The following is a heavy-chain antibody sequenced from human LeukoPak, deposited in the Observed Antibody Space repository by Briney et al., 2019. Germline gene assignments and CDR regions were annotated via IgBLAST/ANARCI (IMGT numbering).Heavy chain of an antibody. CDR1: GGTFSSYA. D-gene: IGHD4-17*01. J-gene: IGHJ2*01. CDR3: ARDFPPDYGDYLEYFDL. CDR2: IIPIFGTA. V-gene: IGHV1-69*05. Sequence: SVKVSCTASGGTFSSYAISWVRQAPGQGLEWMGRIIPIFGTANYAQKFQGRVTITTDESTSTAYMELSSLRSEDTAVYYCARDFPPDYGDYLEYFDLWGRGTLVTVSS.